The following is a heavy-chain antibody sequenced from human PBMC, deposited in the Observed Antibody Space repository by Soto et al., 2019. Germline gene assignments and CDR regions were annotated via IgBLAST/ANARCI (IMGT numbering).Heavy chain of an antibody. CDR1: GFTFSSYG. J-gene: IGHJ4*02. V-gene: IGHV3-30*03. D-gene: IGHD6-19*01. Sequence: QVQLVESGGGVVQPGRSLRLSCAASGFTFSSYGMHWVRQAPGKGLEWVAVISYDGSNKYYADSVKGRFTISRDNSKNTLYLQVNSLRAEDTAVYYCAAAVAGKDYFDYWGQGPLVTVSS. CDR2: ISYDGSNK. CDR3: AAAVAGKDYFDY.